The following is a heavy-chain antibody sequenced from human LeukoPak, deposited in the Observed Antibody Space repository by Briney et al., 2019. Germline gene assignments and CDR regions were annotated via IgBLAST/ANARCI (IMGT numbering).Heavy chain of an antibody. CDR3: AKDRVRGVIITARGWFDP. V-gene: IGHV3-30*18. CDR2: ISYDGSNK. J-gene: IGHJ5*02. CDR1: GFTFSSYG. D-gene: IGHD3-10*01. Sequence: LPGRSLRLSCAASGFTFSSYGMHWVRQAPGKGLEWVAVISYDGSNKYYADSVKGRFTISRDNSKNTLYLQMNSLRAEDTAVYYCAKDRVRGVIITARGWFDPWGQGTLVTVSS.